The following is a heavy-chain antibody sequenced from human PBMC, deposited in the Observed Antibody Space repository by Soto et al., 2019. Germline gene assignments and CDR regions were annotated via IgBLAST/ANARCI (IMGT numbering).Heavy chain of an antibody. V-gene: IGHV4-31*03. D-gene: IGHD6-13*01. J-gene: IGHJ4*02. CDR2: IYYSGST. Sequence: PSETLSLTCTVSGGSISSGGYYWSWIRQHPGKGLEWIGYIYYSGSTYYNPSLKSRVTISVDTSKNQFSLKLSSVTAADTAVYYCARDLNKGIAEAARSLYYWGQGTLVTVSS. CDR3: ARDLNKGIAEAARSLYY. CDR1: GGSISSGGYY.